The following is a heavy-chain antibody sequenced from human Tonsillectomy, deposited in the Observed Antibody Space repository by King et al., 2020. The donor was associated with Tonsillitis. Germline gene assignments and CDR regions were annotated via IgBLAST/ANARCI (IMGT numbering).Heavy chain of an antibody. D-gene: IGHD5-18*01. CDR2: IKQDGSEK. Sequence: VQLVESGGGLVQPGGSLRLSCAASGFTFSSYWMSWVRQAPGKGLEWVANIKQDGSEKYYVDSVKGRFTISRDNAKNSLYLQMNSLRAEDTAVYYCARDSSDTAMVNYYYYYYGMDVWGQGTTVTVSS. CDR1: GFTFSSYW. J-gene: IGHJ6*02. V-gene: IGHV3-7*01. CDR3: ARDSSDTAMVNYYYYYYGMDV.